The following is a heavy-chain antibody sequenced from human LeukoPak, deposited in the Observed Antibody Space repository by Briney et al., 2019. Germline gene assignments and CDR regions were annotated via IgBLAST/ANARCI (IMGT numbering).Heavy chain of an antibody. CDR2: INWNGGST. Sequence: GGSLRLSCAASGFTFDDYGMSWVRQAPGKGLEWVSGINWNGGSTGYADSVKGRFTISRDNAKNSLYLQMNSLRAEDTALYYCARSRYCTNGVCYIYGAFDIWGQGTMVTVSS. CDR3: ARSRYCTNGVCYIYGAFDI. CDR1: GFTFDDYG. V-gene: IGHV3-20*04. D-gene: IGHD2-8*01. J-gene: IGHJ3*02.